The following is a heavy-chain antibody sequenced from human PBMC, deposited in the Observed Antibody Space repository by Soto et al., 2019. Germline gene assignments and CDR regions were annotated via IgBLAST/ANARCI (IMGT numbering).Heavy chain of an antibody. J-gene: IGHJ4*02. Sequence: QVQLVQSGAEMKRPGASVILSCKASGYIFTTYSIHWVRQTAGQGLEWMAKVDPRDGSTGYAQKFRGRVSMAWDTSTGTVSMELSSLTSDDTATYYCARVRSSGREFDYWGQGTQVTVSS. CDR2: VDPRDGST. D-gene: IGHD6-25*01. V-gene: IGHV1-46*01. CDR1: GYIFTTYS. CDR3: ARVRSSGREFDY.